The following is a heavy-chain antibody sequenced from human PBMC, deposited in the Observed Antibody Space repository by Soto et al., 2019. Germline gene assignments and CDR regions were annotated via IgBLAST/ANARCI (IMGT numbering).Heavy chain of an antibody. Sequence: GASVKVSCKASGYTFTSYAISWVRQAPGQGLEWMGWISAYNGNTRYAQNFQDRVTMTTDTSTSTAYVELRSLRSDDTAVYYCARDPRVYYDSSGYYWVYWGQGTLVTVSS. V-gene: IGHV1-18*01. CDR2: ISAYNGNT. CDR1: GYTFTSYA. D-gene: IGHD3-22*01. J-gene: IGHJ4*02. CDR3: ARDPRVYYDSSGYYWVY.